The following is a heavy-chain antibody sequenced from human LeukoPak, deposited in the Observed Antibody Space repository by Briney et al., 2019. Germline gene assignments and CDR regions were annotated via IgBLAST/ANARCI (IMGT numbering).Heavy chain of an antibody. V-gene: IGHV1-69*06. CDR3: GRDLAYCGGDCYPGGDY. Sequence: SVKVSCKASGGTFTSYAISWVRQAPGQGLEWMGRIIPIFGTANYAQKFQGRVTITADKSTSTAYMQLSSLRSEDTAVYYCGRDLAYCGGDCYPGGDYWGQGTLVTVSS. CDR1: GGTFTSYA. J-gene: IGHJ4*02. CDR2: IIPIFGTA. D-gene: IGHD2-21*02.